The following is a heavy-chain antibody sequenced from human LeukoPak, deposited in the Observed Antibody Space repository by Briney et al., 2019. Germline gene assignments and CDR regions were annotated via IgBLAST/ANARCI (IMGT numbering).Heavy chain of an antibody. CDR1: GFTLSSYA. CDR3: AKGDCSGVSCYRFDC. D-gene: IGHD2-15*01. V-gene: IGHV3-23*01. CDR2: ISGSGGTT. Sequence: GGSLRLSCAASGFTLSSYAMSWVRQAPGRGLEWVSSISGSGGTTNYADSVKGRFTISRDNSKNILFLQMNSLRAEDTAVYYCAKGDCSGVSCYRFDCWGQGALVTVSS. J-gene: IGHJ4*02.